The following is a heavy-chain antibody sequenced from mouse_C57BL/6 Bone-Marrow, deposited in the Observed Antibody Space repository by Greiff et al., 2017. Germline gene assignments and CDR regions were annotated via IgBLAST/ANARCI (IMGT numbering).Heavy chain of an antibody. V-gene: IGHV1-82*01. CDR2: IYPGDGDT. J-gene: IGHJ2*01. CDR3: ARSHDYHY. D-gene: IGHD2-4*01. CDR1: GYAFSSSW. Sequence: VQLQESGPELVKPGASVKISCKASGYAFSSSWMNWVKQRPGKGLEWIGRIYPGDGDTNYNGKFKGKATLTADKSSSTAYMQLSSLTSEDAAVYSCARSHDYHYWGQGTTLTVSS.